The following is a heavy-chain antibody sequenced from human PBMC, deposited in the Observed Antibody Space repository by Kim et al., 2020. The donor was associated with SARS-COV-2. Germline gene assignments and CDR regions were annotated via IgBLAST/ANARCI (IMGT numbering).Heavy chain of an antibody. CDR2: INQDGSES. D-gene: IGHD3-10*02. J-gene: IGHJ4*02. CDR3: ARSVFGDNY. Sequence: GGSLRLSCAASGFTFSHDWMTWVRQAPRKGLEWVANINQDGSESYYVDSVKGRFTISRDNAKNSLYLQMNSLRVEDTAVYYCARSVFGDNYWGQGTLV. CDR1: GFTFSHDW. V-gene: IGHV3-7*01.